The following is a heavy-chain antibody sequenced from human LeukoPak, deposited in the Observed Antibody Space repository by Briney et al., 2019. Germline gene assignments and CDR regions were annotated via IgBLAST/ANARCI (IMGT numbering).Heavy chain of an antibody. J-gene: IGHJ4*02. CDR1: GFTVSSNY. CDR3: AGAYGYKYFHY. D-gene: IGHD4-17*01. CDR2: FYSGGDT. V-gene: IGHV3-53*01. Sequence: GGSLRLSCAASGFTVSSNYMSWVRQAPGKGLEWVSVFYSGGDTYYADSVKGRFTISRDSSKKTLFLQMNSLTAEDTAVYYCAGAYGYKYFHYWGQGTLVTVSS.